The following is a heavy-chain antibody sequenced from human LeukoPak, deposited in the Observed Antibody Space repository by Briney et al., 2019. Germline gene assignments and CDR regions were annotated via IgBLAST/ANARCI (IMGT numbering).Heavy chain of an antibody. Sequence: GGSLRLSCAASGFTFRSYWMTWVRQAPGKGLEWVANIKKDGSEKYYVDSVKGRFTISRDNAKNSLYLQMNSLRAEDTAVYYCARAKKGLSGYYYMDVWGKGTTVTISS. CDR3: ARAKKGLSGYYYMDV. V-gene: IGHV3-7*01. D-gene: IGHD3-16*02. CDR1: GFTFRSYW. J-gene: IGHJ6*03. CDR2: IKKDGSEK.